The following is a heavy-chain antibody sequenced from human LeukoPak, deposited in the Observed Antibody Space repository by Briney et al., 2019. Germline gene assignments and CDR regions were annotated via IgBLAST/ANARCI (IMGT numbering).Heavy chain of an antibody. CDR2: ISGSGVST. CDR3: TTAGYSSGWWDY. V-gene: IGHV3-23*01. CDR1: GFTFRNYA. J-gene: IGHJ4*02. Sequence: GGSLRLSCAASGFTFRNYAMSWVRQAPGKGLEWVSGISGSGVSTNYADSVKGRFTISRDNSKSTVYLQMNSLRAEDTAVYYCTTAGYSSGWWDYWGQGTLVTVSS. D-gene: IGHD6-19*01.